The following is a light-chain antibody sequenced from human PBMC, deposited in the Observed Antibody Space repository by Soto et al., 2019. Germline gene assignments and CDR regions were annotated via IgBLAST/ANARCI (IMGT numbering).Light chain of an antibody. CDR2: LNSDGSH. CDR3: QLWGTGIQV. CDR1: SGHSSYA. J-gene: IGLJ3*02. Sequence: QSALTQSPSASASLGASVNLTCTLSSGHSSYAIAWHQQQPEKGPRYLMKLNSDGSHSKGDAIPDRFSGSRSAAVRYLTMSRPQYEHEHDYQHQLWGTGIQVFGEGTKLTVL. V-gene: IGLV4-69*01.